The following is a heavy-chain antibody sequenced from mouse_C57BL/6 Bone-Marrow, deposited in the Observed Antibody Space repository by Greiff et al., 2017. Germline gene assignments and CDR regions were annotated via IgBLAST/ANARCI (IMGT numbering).Heavy chain of an antibody. V-gene: IGHV1-76*01. J-gene: IGHJ3*01. Sequence: QVQLKESGAELVRPGASVKLSCKASGYTFTDYYINWVKQRPGQGLEWIARIYPGSGNTYYNEKFKGKATLTAEKSSSTAYMQLSSLTSEDSAVYFCARDDYNLFAYWGQGTLVTVSA. CDR2: IYPGSGNT. D-gene: IGHD1-3*01. CDR1: GYTFTDYY. CDR3: ARDDYNLFAY.